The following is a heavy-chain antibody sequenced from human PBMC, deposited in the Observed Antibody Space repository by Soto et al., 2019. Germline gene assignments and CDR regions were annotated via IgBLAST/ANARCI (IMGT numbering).Heavy chain of an antibody. CDR3: ARDLGRYYFDSSGYRGLNY. V-gene: IGHV3-11*06. Sequence: GGSLRLSCAASGFSFSDSYMNWIRQAPGKGLEWVSFVSSSGTYTSYADSVKGRFTISRDNSKDTLYVQMNSLRAEDTAVYYCARDLGRYYFDSSGYRGLNYWGQGTLVTVSS. CDR2: VSSSGTYT. CDR1: GFSFSDSY. J-gene: IGHJ4*02. D-gene: IGHD3-22*01.